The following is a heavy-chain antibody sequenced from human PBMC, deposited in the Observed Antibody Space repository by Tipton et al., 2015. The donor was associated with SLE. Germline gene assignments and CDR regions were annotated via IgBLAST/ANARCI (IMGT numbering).Heavy chain of an antibody. V-gene: IGHV4-59*01. Sequence: TLSLTCTVSGGSISSYYWSWIRQPPGKGLEWIGYISYSGSTNYNPSLRSRVTISLDTSKNQFSLKLSSVTAADTAAYYCASFGAANYYYYYMDVWGKGTTVTVSS. CDR2: ISYSGST. J-gene: IGHJ6*03. CDR3: ASFGAANYYYYYMDV. D-gene: IGHD3-16*01. CDR1: GGSISSYY.